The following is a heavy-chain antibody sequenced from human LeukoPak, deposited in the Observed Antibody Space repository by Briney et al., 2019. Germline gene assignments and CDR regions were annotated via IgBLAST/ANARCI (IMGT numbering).Heavy chain of an antibody. D-gene: IGHD3-22*01. CDR3: AKDLGRITMIVVVISAFDY. J-gene: IGHJ4*02. Sequence: GRSLRLSCAASGFTFSSYAMSWVRQAPGKGLEWVSAISGSGGSTYYADSVKGRFTISRDNSKNTLYLQMNSLRAEDTAVYYCAKDLGRITMIVVVISAFDYWGQGTLVTVSS. CDR1: GFTFSSYA. CDR2: ISGSGGST. V-gene: IGHV3-23*01.